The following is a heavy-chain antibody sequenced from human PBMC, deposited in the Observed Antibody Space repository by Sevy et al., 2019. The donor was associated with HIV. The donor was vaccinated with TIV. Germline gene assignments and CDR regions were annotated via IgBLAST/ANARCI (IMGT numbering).Heavy chain of an antibody. J-gene: IGHJ4*02. D-gene: IGHD1-1*01. Sequence: SENLSLTCTVSGGSISSSSYYWGWIRQPPGKGLQWIGIIYYSGSTYYNPSLKSRVTIFVDTSKNQFSLKLRSVTAADTALYYCVTLRLSRGVTTGSYYFDYWGQGTLVTVSS. V-gene: IGHV4-39*01. CDR3: VTLRLSRGVTTGSYYFDY. CDR2: IYYSGST. CDR1: GGSISSSSYY.